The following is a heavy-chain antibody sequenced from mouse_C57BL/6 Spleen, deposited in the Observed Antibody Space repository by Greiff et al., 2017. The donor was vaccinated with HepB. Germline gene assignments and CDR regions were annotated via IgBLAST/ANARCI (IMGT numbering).Heavy chain of an antibody. CDR1: GFTFSDYY. CDR3: ARGDYAYDGGYYAMDY. D-gene: IGHD2-2*01. J-gene: IGHJ4*01. CDR2: INYDGSST. V-gene: IGHV5-16*01. Sequence: EVQVVESEGGLVQPGSSMKLSCTASGFTFSDYYMAWVRQVPEKGLEWVANINYDGSSTYYLDSLKSRFIISRDNAKNILYLQMSSPKSEDTATYYCARGDYAYDGGYYAMDYWGQGTSVTVSS.